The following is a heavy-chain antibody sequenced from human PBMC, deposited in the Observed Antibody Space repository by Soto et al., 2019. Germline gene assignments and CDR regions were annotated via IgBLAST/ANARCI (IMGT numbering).Heavy chain of an antibody. CDR1: GFTFNTYW. CDR2: IKSDGSDT. J-gene: IGHJ4*02. D-gene: IGHD1-7*01. Sequence: GGSLRLSCATSGFTFNTYWMHWVRQAPGKGLVWISRIKSDGSDTIYADSVKGRFTISRDNARNTLYLQMNSLRAEDTATYYCARDRNYHSDYLGQGTLVTVSS. CDR3: ARDRNYHSDY. V-gene: IGHV3-74*01.